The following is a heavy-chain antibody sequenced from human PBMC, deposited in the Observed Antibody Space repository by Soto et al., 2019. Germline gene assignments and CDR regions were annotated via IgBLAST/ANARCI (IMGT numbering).Heavy chain of an antibody. CDR1: GDSVSSDSTA. Sequence: SQTLSLTCDISGDSVSSDSTAWNWIRQSPSRGLEWLGRTYYKSKWFYNYAVFVRSRIAIKSDTSKNQFSLQLNSVTPEDTAVYFCARCDQWLVYWGQGTLVTVSS. D-gene: IGHD6-19*01. V-gene: IGHV6-1*01. CDR2: TYYKSKWFY. CDR3: ARCDQWLVY. J-gene: IGHJ4*02.